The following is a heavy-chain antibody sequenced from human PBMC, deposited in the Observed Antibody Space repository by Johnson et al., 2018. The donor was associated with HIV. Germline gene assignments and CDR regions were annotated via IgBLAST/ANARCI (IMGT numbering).Heavy chain of an antibody. V-gene: IGHV3-30-3*01. J-gene: IGHJ3*02. CDR2: ISYDGSNK. Sequence: VESGGGVVQPGRSLRLSCAASGFTFSSYAMHWVRQAPGKGLEWVAVISYDGSNKYYADSVKGRFTISRDNSTNTLYLQMNSLRAEDTAVYYCARDPKRSGSYYKDAFDIWGQGTMVTVSS. D-gene: IGHD3-10*01. CDR1: GFTFSSYA. CDR3: ARDPKRSGSYYKDAFDI.